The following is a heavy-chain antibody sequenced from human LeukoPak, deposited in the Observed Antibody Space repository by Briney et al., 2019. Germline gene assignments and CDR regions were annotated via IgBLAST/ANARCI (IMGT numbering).Heavy chain of an antibody. V-gene: IGHV3-48*01. CDR3: ARDAYNWNPLYGMDV. Sequence: GGSLRLSCAASGFTFSSYSMNWVRQVPGKGLEWVSYISSSSSTIYYADSVKGRFTISRDNAKNSLYLQMNSLRAEDTAVYYCARDAYNWNPLYGMDVWGQGTTVTVSS. CDR2: ISSSSSTI. CDR1: GFTFSSYS. J-gene: IGHJ6*02. D-gene: IGHD1-20*01.